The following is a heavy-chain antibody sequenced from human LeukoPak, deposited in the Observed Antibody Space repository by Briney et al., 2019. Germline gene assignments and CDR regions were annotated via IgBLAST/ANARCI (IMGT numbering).Heavy chain of an antibody. Sequence: GGSLRLSCAASGFSFNNYWMHWVRQAPGKGLEWVANIKQDGSDKYYVDSVKGRFTISRDNAKNSLYLQMNSLRAEDTAVYYCARGSSTSLWLEAVGWFDPWGQGTLVTVSS. CDR1: GFSFNNYW. CDR3: ARGSSTSLWLEAVGWFDP. J-gene: IGHJ5*02. D-gene: IGHD3-10*01. V-gene: IGHV3-7*01. CDR2: IKQDGSDK.